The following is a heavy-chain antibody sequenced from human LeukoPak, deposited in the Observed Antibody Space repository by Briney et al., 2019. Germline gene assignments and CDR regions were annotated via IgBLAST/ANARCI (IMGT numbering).Heavy chain of an antibody. CDR3: ARAYDYGDSSFRATFDY. Sequence: PGGSLRLSCAASGFTFSSYSMNWVRQAPGKGLEWVSYISSSSSTIYYADSVKGRFTISRDNAKNSLYLQMNSLRDEDTAVYYSARAYDYGDSSFRATFDYWGQGTLVTVSS. D-gene: IGHD4-17*01. CDR2: ISSSSSTI. V-gene: IGHV3-48*02. J-gene: IGHJ4*02. CDR1: GFTFSSYS.